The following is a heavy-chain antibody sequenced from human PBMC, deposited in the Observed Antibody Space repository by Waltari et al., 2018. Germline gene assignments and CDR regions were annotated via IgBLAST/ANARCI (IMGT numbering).Heavy chain of an antibody. Sequence: QVQLQESGPGLVKPSETLSLTCAVSGYSISSGYYLGWIRQPPGKGLEWIGSIYHSGSTYYNPSLKSRVTISVDTSKNQFSLKLSSVTAADTAVYYCASRIVGATNFDYWGQGTLVTVSS. V-gene: IGHV4-38-2*01. J-gene: IGHJ4*02. CDR2: IYHSGST. CDR1: GYSISSGYY. D-gene: IGHD1-26*01. CDR3: ASRIVGATNFDY.